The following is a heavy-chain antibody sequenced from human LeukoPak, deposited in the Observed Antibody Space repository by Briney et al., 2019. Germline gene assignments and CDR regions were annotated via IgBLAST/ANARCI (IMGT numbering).Heavy chain of an antibody. D-gene: IGHD4-11*01. CDR3: ARRYSNYFFDY. CDR2: IYHSGST. Sequence: SETLSLTCAVYGGSLSGYYWAWIRQPPGKGLEWIGNIYHSGSTYYNPSLKSRVTISVDTSKNQFSLKLSSVTAADTAVYYCARRYSNYFFDYWGQGTLVTVSS. V-gene: IGHV4-38-2*01. J-gene: IGHJ4*02. CDR1: GGSLSGYY.